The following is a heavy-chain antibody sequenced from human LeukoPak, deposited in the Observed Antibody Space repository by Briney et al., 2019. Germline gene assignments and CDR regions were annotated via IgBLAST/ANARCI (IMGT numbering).Heavy chain of an antibody. V-gene: IGHV4-59*01. J-gene: IGHJ4*02. CDR1: GGSISSYY. Sequence: SETLSLTCTVSGGSISSYYWSWIRQPPGKGLEWIGYIYYSGSTNYNPSLKSRVTISVDTSKNQFSLNLSSVTAADTALYYCARDLLSTAWYFDYWRQGTLVTVS. CDR2: IYYSGST. D-gene: IGHD6-25*01. CDR3: ARDLLSTAWYFDY.